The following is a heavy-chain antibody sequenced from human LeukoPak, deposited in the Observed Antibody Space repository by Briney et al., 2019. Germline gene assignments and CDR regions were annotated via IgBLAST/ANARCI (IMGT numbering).Heavy chain of an antibody. D-gene: IGHD6-19*01. J-gene: IGHJ4*02. V-gene: IGHV1-8*01. CDR2: MNPNSGNT. CDR3: ARRSLRAVAFDY. CDR1: GYTFTSYD. Sequence: ASVKVSCKASGYTFTSYDINWVRQATGQGLEWMGWMNPNSGNTGYAQKFQGRVTMTRNTSISTAYTELSSLRSEDTAVYYCARRSLRAVAFDYWGQGTLVTVSS.